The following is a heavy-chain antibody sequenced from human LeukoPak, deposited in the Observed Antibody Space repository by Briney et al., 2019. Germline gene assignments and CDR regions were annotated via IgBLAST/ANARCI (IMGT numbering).Heavy chain of an antibody. Sequence: PGGSLRLSCAASGFTFRSYSMNWVRQAPGKGLEWVSYISSGSSTIYYADSVKGRFTISRDNSKNTLYLQMNSLRAEDTAVYYCARHGSITMVRGRLRYFYMDVWGKGTTVTISS. CDR2: ISSGSSTI. J-gene: IGHJ6*03. CDR1: GFTFRSYS. D-gene: IGHD3-10*01. V-gene: IGHV3-48*01. CDR3: ARHGSITMVRGRLRYFYMDV.